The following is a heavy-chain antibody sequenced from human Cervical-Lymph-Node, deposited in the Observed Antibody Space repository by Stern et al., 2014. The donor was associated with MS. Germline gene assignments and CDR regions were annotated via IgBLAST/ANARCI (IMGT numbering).Heavy chain of an antibody. CDR2: INTDKGTT. CDR3: TRGGSDPPEVGDF. Sequence: QVQLVQSGAVVKRPGASMRISCKASGYTFTKYAIHWVRQAPGQRLEWMGWINTDKGTTEYSEKFQGRVTITRDSSATTAYMELSRLTSGDTAVYYCTRGGSDPPEVGDFWGQGTLVTVSS. D-gene: IGHD6-19*01. J-gene: IGHJ4*02. V-gene: IGHV1-3*04. CDR1: GYTFTKYA.